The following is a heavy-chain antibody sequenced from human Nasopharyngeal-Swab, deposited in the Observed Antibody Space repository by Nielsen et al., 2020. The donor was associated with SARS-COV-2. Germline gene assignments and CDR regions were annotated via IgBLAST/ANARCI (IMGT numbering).Heavy chain of an antibody. D-gene: IGHD3-10*01. Sequence: SETLSLTCTVSGGSISSYYWSWIRQPPGKGLEWIGYIYYSGSTNYNPSLKSRVTISVDTSKNQFSLKLSSVTAADTAVYYCARFWHGSGSYYPHFDYWGQGTLVTVSS. CDR1: GGSISSYY. J-gene: IGHJ4*02. V-gene: IGHV4-59*01. CDR2: IYYSGST. CDR3: ARFWHGSGSYYPHFDY.